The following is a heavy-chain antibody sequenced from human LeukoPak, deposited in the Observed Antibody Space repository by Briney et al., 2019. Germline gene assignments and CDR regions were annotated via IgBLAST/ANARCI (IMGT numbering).Heavy chain of an antibody. CDR3: ARVPKLWFGELAAFDI. V-gene: IGHV1-18*04. J-gene: IGHJ3*02. Sequence: ASVKVSCTASGYTFTGYYMHWVRPAPGQGLEWMGWISAYNGNTNYAQKLQGRVTMTTDTSTSTAYMELRSLRSDDTAVYYCARVPKLWFGELAAFDIWGQGTMVTVSS. D-gene: IGHD3-10*01. CDR1: GYTFTGYY. CDR2: ISAYNGNT.